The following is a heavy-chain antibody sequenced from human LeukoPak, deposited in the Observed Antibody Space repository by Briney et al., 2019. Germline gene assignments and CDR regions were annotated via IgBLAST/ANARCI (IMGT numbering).Heavy chain of an antibody. CDR3: ARDGYFGMDV. Sequence: GGSLRLSCAASGFTVSTNYMSWVRQAPGKGLEWVSIVYIGTTAYYADSVKGRFTISRDNSKNTVYLQMNDLRAEDTAMYYCARDGYFGMDVWGQGTTVTVSS. J-gene: IGHJ6*02. CDR2: VYIGTTA. V-gene: IGHV3-53*01. CDR1: GFTVSTNY.